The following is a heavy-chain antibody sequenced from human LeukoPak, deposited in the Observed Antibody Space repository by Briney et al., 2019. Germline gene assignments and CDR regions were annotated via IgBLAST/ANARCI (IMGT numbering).Heavy chain of an antibody. CDR1: TFTFSVYG. Sequence: GGSLRLSCAASTFTFSVYGMHWVRQAPGKGLEWVAFIGYDGSDEFYVDSVKGRFTISRDNSKNTLYLQMNSLRGEDTAVYYCAKGALGIVVVPTAPTAFDVWGQGTMVTVSS. D-gene: IGHD2-2*01. V-gene: IGHV3-30*02. J-gene: IGHJ3*01. CDR3: AKGALGIVVVPTAPTAFDV. CDR2: IGYDGSDE.